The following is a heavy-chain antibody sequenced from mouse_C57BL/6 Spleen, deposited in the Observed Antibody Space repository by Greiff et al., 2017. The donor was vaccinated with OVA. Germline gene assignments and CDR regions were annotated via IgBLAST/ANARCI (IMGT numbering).Heavy chain of an antibody. CDR3: ARDYYGSSWRFAY. J-gene: IGHJ3*01. CDR1: GYSFTGYY. V-gene: IGHV1-42*01. CDR2: INPSTGGT. D-gene: IGHD1-1*01. Sequence: VQLQQSGPELVKPGASVKISCKASGYSFTGYYMNWVKQSPEKSLEWIGEINPSTGGTTYNQKFKAKATLTVDKSSSTAYMQIKSLTSEDSAVYYCARDYYGSSWRFAYWGQGTLVTVSA.